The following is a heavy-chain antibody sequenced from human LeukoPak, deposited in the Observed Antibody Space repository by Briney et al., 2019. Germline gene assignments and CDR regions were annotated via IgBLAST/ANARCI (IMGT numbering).Heavy chain of an antibody. D-gene: IGHD6-19*01. CDR1: GFTVSSNY. V-gene: IGHV3-53*01. CDR2: IYSGGST. J-gene: IGHJ4*02. Sequence: GGSLRLSCAASGFTVSSNYMSWVRQAPGKGLEWVSVIYSGGSTYYADSVKGRFTISRDNSKNTLYLQMNSLRAEDTAVYYCAKDQAVAGTPPYWGQGTLVTVSS. CDR3: AKDQAVAGTPPY.